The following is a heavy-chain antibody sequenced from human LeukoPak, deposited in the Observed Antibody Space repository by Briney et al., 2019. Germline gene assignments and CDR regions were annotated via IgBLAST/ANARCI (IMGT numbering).Heavy chain of an antibody. CDR1: GGSISSSNYY. J-gene: IGHJ4*02. CDR2: ICYSGST. V-gene: IGHV4-39*07. D-gene: IGHD4-17*01. Sequence: SETLSLTCTVSGGSISSSNYYWGWIRQPPGKGLEWIGNICYSGSTYYNPSLKSRVTISVDTSKNQFSLKLSSVTAADTAVYYCAREEDGDYKGWGQGTLVTVSS. CDR3: AREEDGDYKG.